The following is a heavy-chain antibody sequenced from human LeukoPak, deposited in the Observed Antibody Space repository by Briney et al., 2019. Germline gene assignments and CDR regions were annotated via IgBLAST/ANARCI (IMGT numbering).Heavy chain of an antibody. CDR3: AITYCSSTSCPSRYYYYYMDV. J-gene: IGHJ6*03. CDR2: IYYSGST. Sequence: PSETLSLTCTVSGGSISSSSYYWGWIRQPPGKGLEWIGSIYYSGSTYYNPSLKSRVTISVDTSKNQFSLKLSSVTAADTAVYYCAITYCSSTSCPSRYYYYYMDVWGKGTTVTVSS. CDR1: GGSISSSSYY. V-gene: IGHV4-39*01. D-gene: IGHD2-2*01.